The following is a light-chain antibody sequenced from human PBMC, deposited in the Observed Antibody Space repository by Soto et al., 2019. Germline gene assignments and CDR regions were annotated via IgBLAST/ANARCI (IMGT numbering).Light chain of an antibody. V-gene: IGKV3-11*01. CDR3: QQRNNWPPIT. Sequence: EFVLTQSPGTLSLSPGERATLSCRASQTVRNNYLAWYQQKPGQAPRLLIYDASTRATGIPARFGGSGSETDFTLTITSLEPEDFAVYYCQQRNNWPPITFGQGTRLEV. CDR2: DAS. CDR1: QTVRNNY. J-gene: IGKJ5*01.